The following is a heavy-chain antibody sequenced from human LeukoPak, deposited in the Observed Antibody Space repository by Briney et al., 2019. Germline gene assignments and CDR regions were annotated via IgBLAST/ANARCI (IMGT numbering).Heavy chain of an antibody. CDR3: TREEYYYDSSGYYDY. CDR1: GFTFGDYA. V-gene: IGHV3-49*04. Sequence: GRSLRLSCTASGFTFGDYAMNWVRQAPGKGLEWVGFIRSKAYGGTTEYAASVKGRFTISRDDPKIIAYLQMNSLKTEDTAVYYCTREEYYYDSSGYYDYWGQGTLVTVSS. J-gene: IGHJ4*02. CDR2: IRSKAYGGTT. D-gene: IGHD3-22*01.